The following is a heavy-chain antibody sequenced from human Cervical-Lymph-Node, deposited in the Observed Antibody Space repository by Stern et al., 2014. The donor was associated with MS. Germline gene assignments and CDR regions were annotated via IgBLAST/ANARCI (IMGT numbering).Heavy chain of an antibody. Sequence: VQLVQSGAEVKKPGSSVKVSCKASGGTFSTYPIIWVRQAPGQGLEWMGGIIPVFGTANYAKKVQGRGTLTAADSSSIAYTELSSLRSEDTAVYYCASPVTLTVGAMDVWGQGTTITVSS. V-gene: IGHV1-69*01. CDR1: GGTFSTYP. CDR2: IIPVFGTA. J-gene: IGHJ6*02. D-gene: IGHD4-17*01. CDR3: ASPVTLTVGAMDV.